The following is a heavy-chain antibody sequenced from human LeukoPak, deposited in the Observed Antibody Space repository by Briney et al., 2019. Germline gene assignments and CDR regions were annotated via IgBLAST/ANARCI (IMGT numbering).Heavy chain of an antibody. CDR2: IYSGGNT. D-gene: IGHD3-10*01. CDR3: ARGSQESGSYYLGD. J-gene: IGHJ4*02. V-gene: IGHV3-53*01. CDR1: GLNVSSNY. Sequence: PGGSLRLSCAASGLNVSSNYMSWVRQAPGKGLQGVSVIYSGGNTYYADSVKGRFTISKDSSKNTLYLQMSSLRAEDTAVYYCARGSQESGSYYLGDWGQGTLVTVSS.